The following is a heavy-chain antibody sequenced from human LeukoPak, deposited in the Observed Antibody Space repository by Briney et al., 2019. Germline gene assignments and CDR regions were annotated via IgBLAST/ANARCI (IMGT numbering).Heavy chain of an antibody. V-gene: IGHV3-66*02. J-gene: IGHJ4*02. CDR3: ARDWLNDYGGYDDY. D-gene: IGHD4-17*01. CDR1: GFTVSGNY. CDR2: IYSGGST. Sequence: GGSLRLSCAASGFTVSGNYMSWVRQAPGKGLEWVSVIYSGGSTYYADSVKGRFTISRDNSKNTLYLQMNSLRAEDTAVYYCARDWLNDYGGYDDYWGQGTLVTVSS.